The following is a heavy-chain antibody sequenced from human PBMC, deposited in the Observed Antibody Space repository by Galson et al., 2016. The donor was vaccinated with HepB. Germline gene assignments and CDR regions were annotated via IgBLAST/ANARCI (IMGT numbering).Heavy chain of an antibody. V-gene: IGHV4-61*01. CDR2: VYHSGTT. CDR1: GDSVRSGNYY. CDR3: ATGEAPPGLFDS. J-gene: IGHJ4*02. D-gene: IGHD7-27*01. Sequence: SETLSLTCTVSGDSVRSGNYYWSWIRQPPGKGLEWIGNVYHSGTTSYNPSLESRPTMSRDTSNNQFSLKLTSVTPADTAVYYRATGEAPPGLFDSWGQGTLVTVSS.